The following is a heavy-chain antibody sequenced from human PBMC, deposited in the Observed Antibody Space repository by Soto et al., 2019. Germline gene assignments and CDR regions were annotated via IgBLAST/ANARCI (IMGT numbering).Heavy chain of an antibody. D-gene: IGHD6-19*01. J-gene: IGHJ4*02. CDR3: ERGGGWIFDH. Sequence: QVQLQESGPGLVKPSGALSLTCAVSNGSISSDNWWSWVRQPPGKGLEWIGEIFHSGTANYNPSLKSRIARSVDKSKNQFSLEMNSVTAANTAVYYCERGGGWIFDHWGQGTLVTVSS. CDR1: NGSISSDNW. CDR2: IFHSGTA. V-gene: IGHV4-4*02.